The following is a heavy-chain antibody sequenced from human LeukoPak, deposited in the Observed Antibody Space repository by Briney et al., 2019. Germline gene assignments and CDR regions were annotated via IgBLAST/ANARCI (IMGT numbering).Heavy chain of an antibody. CDR2: ISYDGSNK. D-gene: IGHD3-22*01. Sequence: GGSLRLSCAASGFTFSSYAMHWVRQAPGKGLEWVAVISYDGSNKYYADSVKGRFTISRDNSKNTLYLQMNSLRAEDTAVYYCARDPGYYYDSSGIYYGMDVWGKGTTVTVSS. CDR1: GFTFSSYA. J-gene: IGHJ6*04. V-gene: IGHV3-30*04. CDR3: ARDPGYYYDSSGIYYGMDV.